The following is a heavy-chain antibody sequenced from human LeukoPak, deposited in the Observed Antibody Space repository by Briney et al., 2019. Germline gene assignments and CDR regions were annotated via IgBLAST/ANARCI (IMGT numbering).Heavy chain of an antibody. D-gene: IGHD3-10*01. CDR2: IHHSGGT. CDR1: GESMIGHY. CDR3: ARATASCSGRAYDH. J-gene: IGHJ4*02. Sequence: PSETLSLTCAVYGESMIGHYWTWIRQPPGKRLEWIGEIHHSGGTNSNPSLKNRVTMSIDMSKNQFSLKLNSVTAADTAVYYCARATASCSGRAYDHWAQGNLVPV. V-gene: IGHV4-34*01.